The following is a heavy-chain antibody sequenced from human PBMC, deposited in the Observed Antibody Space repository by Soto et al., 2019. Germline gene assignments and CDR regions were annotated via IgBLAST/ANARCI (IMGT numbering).Heavy chain of an antibody. CDR3: AKAQLSNYYDSSGYYGSNDY. J-gene: IGHJ4*02. V-gene: IGHV3-23*01. CDR2: ISGSGGST. CDR1: GFTFSSYA. Sequence: GGSLRLSCAASGFTFSSYAMSWVRQAPGKGLEWVSAISGSGGSTYYADSVKGRFTISRDNSKNTLYLQMNSLRAEDTAVYYCAKAQLSNYYDSSGYYGSNDYWGQGTLATVSS. D-gene: IGHD3-22*01.